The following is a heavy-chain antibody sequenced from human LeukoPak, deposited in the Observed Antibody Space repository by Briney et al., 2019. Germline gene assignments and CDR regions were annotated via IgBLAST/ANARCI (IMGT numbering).Heavy chain of an antibody. J-gene: IGHJ6*03. D-gene: IGHD6-19*01. CDR1: GGSFNNYF. V-gene: IGHV4-34*01. CDR3: ARMYSSGWYGGFYYYYYYMDV. Sequence: SETLSLTCAVYGGSFNNYFWSWIRQPPGKGLEWIGEISYTGSTSSTPSLKSRVTISVDTSKNQFSLKLSSVTAADTAVYYCARMYSSGWYGGFYYYYYYMDVWGKGTTVTVSS. CDR2: ISYTGST.